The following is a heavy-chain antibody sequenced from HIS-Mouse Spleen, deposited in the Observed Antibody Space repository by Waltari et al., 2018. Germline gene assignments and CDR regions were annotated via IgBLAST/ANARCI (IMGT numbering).Heavy chain of an antibody. CDR2: INPNAGGT. D-gene: IGHD6-13*01. CDR3: ARERAAAADNWFDP. CDR1: GYTFTGYY. Sequence: QVQLVQSGAEVKKPGASVKVSCKASGYTFTGYYMHWVRQAPGQGLEWMEWINPNAGGTNSAQKFKGRVTMTRDTSIRTADMELSRLRSDDTAVYYCARERAAAADNWFDPWGQGTLVTVSS. V-gene: IGHV1-2*02. J-gene: IGHJ5*02.